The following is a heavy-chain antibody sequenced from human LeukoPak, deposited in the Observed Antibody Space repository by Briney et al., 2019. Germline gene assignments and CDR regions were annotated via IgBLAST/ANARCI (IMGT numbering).Heavy chain of an antibody. J-gene: IGHJ6*02. CDR1: GGSISSYY. Sequence: SETLSLTCTVSGGSISSYYWSWIRQPPRKGLEWIGYIYYSGSTNYNPSLKSRVTISVDTSKNQFSLKLSSVTAADTAVYYCARVGGDYYYYGMDVWGQGTTVTVSS. D-gene: IGHD4-17*01. V-gene: IGHV4-59*01. CDR2: IYYSGST. CDR3: ARVGGDYYYYGMDV.